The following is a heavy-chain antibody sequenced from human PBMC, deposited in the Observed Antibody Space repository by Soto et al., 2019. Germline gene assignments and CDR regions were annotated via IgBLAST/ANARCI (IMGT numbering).Heavy chain of an antibody. CDR2: IYYSASN. J-gene: IGHJ4*02. D-gene: IGHD6-19*01. Sequence: QVQLQESGPGLVKPSQTLSLTCTVSGGSISSGGYYWSWIRQHPGKGLEWIGHIYYSASNYYNPSLKSRVTISVATSKNQFYLKLSSVTAADTAVYYCARGPGSGGYDYWGQGTLVTVSS. V-gene: IGHV4-31*03. CDR3: ARGPGSGGYDY. CDR1: GGSISSGGYY.